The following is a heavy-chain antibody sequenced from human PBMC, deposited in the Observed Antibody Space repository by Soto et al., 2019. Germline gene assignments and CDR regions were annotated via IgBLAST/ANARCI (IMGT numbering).Heavy chain of an antibody. CDR1: GGSISGYY. CDR2: IYYSGST. Sequence: AETLALTCTVSGGSISGYYWRWVRQPPGKVLEWIGYIYYSGSTNYNPSLKSRVTISVDTSKNQFSLKLSSVTAADTDVYYCARDTSTPGVTTAGHYYYYGMDVWGQGTTVT. V-gene: IGHV4-59*01. CDR3: ARDTSTPGVTTAGHYYYYGMDV. D-gene: IGHD4-4*01. J-gene: IGHJ6*02.